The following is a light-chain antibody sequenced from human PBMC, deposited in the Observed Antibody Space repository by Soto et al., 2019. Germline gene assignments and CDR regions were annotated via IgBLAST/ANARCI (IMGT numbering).Light chain of an antibody. CDR2: DVS. CDR3: SSYTSSSTPV. V-gene: IGLV2-14*01. CDR1: SSDVGGYNY. J-gene: IGLJ2*01. Sequence: QSALTLPASVSGYPGQSITISCTGTSSDVGGYNYVSWYQQHPGKAPKLMIYDVSNRPSGVSNRFSGSKSGNTASLTIFGLHAEDEADYYCSSYTSSSTPVFGGGTKLTVL.